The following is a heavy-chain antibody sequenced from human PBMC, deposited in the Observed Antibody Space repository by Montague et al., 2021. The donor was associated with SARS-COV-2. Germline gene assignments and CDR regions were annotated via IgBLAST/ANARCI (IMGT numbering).Heavy chain of an antibody. D-gene: IGHD5-18*01. V-gene: IGHV3-23*01. Sequence: SLRLSCAASGFTFSSFAVSWVRQAPGKGLEWVSTITASGDGTYYADSVKGRFTISRDNSKNTLYLQMISLRAEDTAAYFCAEGYSYGSHTFDIWGQGTMVTVSS. CDR1: GFTFSSFA. J-gene: IGHJ3*02. CDR3: AEGYSYGSHTFDI. CDR2: ITASGDGT.